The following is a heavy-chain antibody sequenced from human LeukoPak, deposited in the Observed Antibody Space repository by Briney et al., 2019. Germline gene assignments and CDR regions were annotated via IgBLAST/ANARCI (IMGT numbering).Heavy chain of an antibody. CDR2: IIPIFGTA. CDR3: AKVRSNYYDILTGPNDY. Sequence: ASVKVSCKASGGTFSSYAISWVRQAPGQGLEWMGGIIPIFGTANYAQKFQGRVTITADKSTSTAYMELSSLRSEDTAVYYCAKVRSNYYDILTGPNDYWGQGTLVTVSS. V-gene: IGHV1-69*06. D-gene: IGHD3-9*01. J-gene: IGHJ4*02. CDR1: GGTFSSYA.